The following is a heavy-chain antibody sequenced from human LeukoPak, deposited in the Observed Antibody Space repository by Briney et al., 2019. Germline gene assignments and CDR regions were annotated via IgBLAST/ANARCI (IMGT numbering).Heavy chain of an antibody. J-gene: IGHJ4*02. CDR1: GFTFSGYA. CDR2: ISGSGDYT. Sequence: EGSLRLSCAVSGFTFSGYAMSWVRQAPGKGLEWVSTISGSGDYTYYADSVKGRFSISRDNSKNTLHLQMNSLRAEDTAVYYCAKTLFDCSGGSCYEACFDDWGQGTLVTVSS. CDR3: AKTLFDCSGGSCYEACFDD. D-gene: IGHD2-15*01. V-gene: IGHV3-23*01.